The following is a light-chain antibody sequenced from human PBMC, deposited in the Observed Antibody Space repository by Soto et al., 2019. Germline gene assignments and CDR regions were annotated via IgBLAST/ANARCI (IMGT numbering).Light chain of an antibody. J-gene: IGLJ2*01. CDR1: SSDVGGYNY. CDR3: RSYTSRSTEV. CDR2: DVS. Sequence: QSALTQPASVSGSPGQSITISCTGTSSDVGGYNYVSWYQQHPGKAPKLMIYDVSNRPSGVSNRFSGSKSGNTASLTISGRQAEGEADYFCRSYTSRSTEVFGRGPKLTVL. V-gene: IGLV2-14*01.